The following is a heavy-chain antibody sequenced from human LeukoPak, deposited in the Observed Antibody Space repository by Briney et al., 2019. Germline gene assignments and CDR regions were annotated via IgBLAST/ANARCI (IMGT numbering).Heavy chain of an antibody. J-gene: IGHJ3*02. CDR1: GFTFSSYA. CDR3: IKVIMFAFDI. Sequence: PGGSLRLSCAASGFTFSSYAMSWVRQAPGKGLEWVSAVSGSGGTTHYADSVKGRFTISRDNSKNTMYLQMNSLRAEDTAVYFCIKVIMFAFDIWGQGTMVTVSS. D-gene: IGHD3-10*02. CDR2: VSGSGGTT. V-gene: IGHV3-23*01.